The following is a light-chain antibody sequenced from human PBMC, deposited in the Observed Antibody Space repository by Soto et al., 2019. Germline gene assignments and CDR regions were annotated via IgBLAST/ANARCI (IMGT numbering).Light chain of an antibody. V-gene: IGKV1-39*01. CDR3: QQSYITPYT. J-gene: IGKJ2*01. CDR1: QRIFTY. CDR2: AAS. Sequence: DIQMTQSPSSLSASVGDRVTITCRASQRIFTYLNWFQQKPGKAPQLLIHAASRLQSGVPSRFRGSGSGTDFTLTIISLLPEDFATYHCQQSYITPYTFGQGTKLEIK.